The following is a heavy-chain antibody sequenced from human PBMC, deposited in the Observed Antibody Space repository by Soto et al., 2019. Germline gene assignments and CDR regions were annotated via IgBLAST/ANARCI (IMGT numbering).Heavy chain of an antibody. V-gene: IGHV1-3*05. CDR2: INAGNGNT. CDR3: ARGHDYYDNRGSFDY. Sequence: QAQLVQSGAEEKKPGASVKVSCKASGYTFTRYTMHWVRQAPGQRLEWMGWINAGNGNTKYSQKFQGRVTITRDTSASTAYMELSSLRSEDTAVYYCARGHDYYDNRGSFDYWGQGTLVTVSS. CDR1: GYTFTRYT. D-gene: IGHD3-22*01. J-gene: IGHJ4*02.